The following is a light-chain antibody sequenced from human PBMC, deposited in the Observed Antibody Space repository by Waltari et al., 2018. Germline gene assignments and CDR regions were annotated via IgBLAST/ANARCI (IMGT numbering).Light chain of an antibody. Sequence: EIVLTQSPATLSLSPGERATLSCRASQSVSSYLAWYQQKPGQAPRLLSYDASNRATGIPARFSGSGSVTDFTLTISSLEPEDFAVDYCQQRSNWPPWTFGQGTKVEIK. CDR3: QQRSNWPPWT. CDR2: DAS. V-gene: IGKV3-11*01. J-gene: IGKJ1*01. CDR1: QSVSSY.